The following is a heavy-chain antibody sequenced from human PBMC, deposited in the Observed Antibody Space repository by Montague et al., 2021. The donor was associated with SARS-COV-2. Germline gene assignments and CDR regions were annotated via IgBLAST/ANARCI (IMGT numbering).Heavy chain of an antibody. CDR2: IYYSGST. CDR3: ARVGRQQLVRLSGMDV. CDR1: GGSFSGYY. J-gene: IGHJ6*02. V-gene: IGHV4-34*01. Sequence: SETLSLTCAVYGGSFSGYYWSWIRQPPGKGLEWIGSIYYSGSTYYNPSLKSRVTISVDTSKNQFSLKLSSVTAVDTAVYYCARVGRQQLVRLSGMDVWGQGTTVTVSS. D-gene: IGHD6-13*01.